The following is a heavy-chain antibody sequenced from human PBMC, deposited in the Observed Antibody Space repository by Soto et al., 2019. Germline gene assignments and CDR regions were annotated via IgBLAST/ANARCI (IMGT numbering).Heavy chain of an antibody. CDR1: GASISYGGFP. D-gene: IGHD5-12*01. V-gene: IGHV4-30-2*06. J-gene: IGHJ4*02. CDR2: ISHLEST. Sequence: SETLSLTCTVSGASISYGGFPWSWIRQSPGKGLEWIGYISHLESTYFHPSFKSRLTTSIDRTRNQFSLKLSSVTAADMAVYYCARGGGYDSFDYWGQGVLVTVSS. CDR3: ARGGGYDSFDY.